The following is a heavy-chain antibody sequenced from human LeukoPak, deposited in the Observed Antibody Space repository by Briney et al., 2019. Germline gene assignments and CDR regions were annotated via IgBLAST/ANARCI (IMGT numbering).Heavy chain of an antibody. CDR2: INYSGST. D-gene: IGHD3-22*01. Sequence: SETLSLTCTVSGGSIIGSTSYWGWIRQPPGKGLDWIGIINYSGSTYYNPSLRSRVTISVDTSKNQFSLKLNSVTASDTAVYYCARGYDYWGQGTLVTDSS. J-gene: IGHJ4*02. CDR1: GGSIIGSTSY. V-gene: IGHV4-39*01. CDR3: ARGYDY.